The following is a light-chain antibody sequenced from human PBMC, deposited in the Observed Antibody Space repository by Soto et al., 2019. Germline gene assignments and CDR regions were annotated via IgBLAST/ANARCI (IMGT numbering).Light chain of an antibody. Sequence: QSVLTQPASVSGSPGQSLTISCTGTSSDVGGYNLVSWYQQHPGKAPKLIIYEGSKRPSGVSDRFSGSKSGNTASLAISGVQAEDEAVYYCCSYADGTTVLFGGGTKLTVL. J-gene: IGLJ2*01. CDR1: SSDVGGYNL. CDR3: CSYADGTTVL. CDR2: EGS. V-gene: IGLV2-23*01.